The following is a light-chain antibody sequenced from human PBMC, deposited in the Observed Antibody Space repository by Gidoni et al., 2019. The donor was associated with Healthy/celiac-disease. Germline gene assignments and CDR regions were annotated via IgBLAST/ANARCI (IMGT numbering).Light chain of an antibody. J-gene: IGKJ2*01. Sequence: DIQMTQSPPSLSAPVGDRVTITCQASQDISNYLNWYQQKPGKAPKLLIYDATNLETGVPSRFSGSGSGTDFTFTISSLQPEDIATYYCQQYDKLPPMYTFGQGTKLEIK. V-gene: IGKV1-33*01. CDR2: DAT. CDR3: QQYDKLPPMYT. CDR1: QDISNY.